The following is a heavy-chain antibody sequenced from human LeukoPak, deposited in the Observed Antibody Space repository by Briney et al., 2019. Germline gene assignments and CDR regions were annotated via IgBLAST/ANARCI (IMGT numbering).Heavy chain of an antibody. CDR3: ASLPYYYGSGSYYNVDY. CDR2: IYYSGST. CDR1: GGSISSSSYY. Sequence: SETLSLTCTVSGGSISSSSYYWGWIRQPPGKGLEWIGSIYYSGSTYYNPSLKSRVTISVDTSKNQFSLKLSSVTAADTAVYYCASLPYYYGSGSYYNVDYWGQRTLVTVSS. V-gene: IGHV4-39*07. D-gene: IGHD3-10*01. J-gene: IGHJ4*02.